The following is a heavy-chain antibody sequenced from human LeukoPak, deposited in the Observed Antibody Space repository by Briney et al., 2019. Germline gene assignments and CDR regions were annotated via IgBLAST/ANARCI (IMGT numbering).Heavy chain of an antibody. CDR3: ARHDYGDYVYFDY. J-gene: IGHJ4*02. V-gene: IGHV4-59*01. Sequence: SETLSLTCTVSGDSISSYYWSWVRQPPGKGLEWIGYVYYSGSTNYNPSLKSRVAMSVDTSKDQFSLKLSSVTAADTAVYYCARHDYGDYVYFDYWGQGTLVTVSS. CDR2: VYYSGST. CDR1: GDSISSYY. D-gene: IGHD4-17*01.